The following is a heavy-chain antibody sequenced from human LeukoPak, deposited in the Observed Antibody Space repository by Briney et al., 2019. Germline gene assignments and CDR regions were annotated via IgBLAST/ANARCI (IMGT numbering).Heavy chain of an antibody. D-gene: IGHD6-13*01. J-gene: IGHJ5*02. CDR3: ARTQQLVLRSPLDP. CDR2: MNPYSGNT. CDR1: GYTFTNYD. Sequence: GASVKVSCKASGYTFTNYDIHWVRQATGQGLEWMGWMNPYSGNTGYAQNFQGRITITRNTSISTAYMELSSLRSEDTAVYYCARTQQLVLRSPLDPWAREPWSPSPQ. V-gene: IGHV1-8*03.